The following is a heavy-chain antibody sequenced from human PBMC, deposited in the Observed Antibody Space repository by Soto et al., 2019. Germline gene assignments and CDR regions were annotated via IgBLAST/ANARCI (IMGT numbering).Heavy chain of an antibody. V-gene: IGHV4-31*03. CDR3: ARDLAP. J-gene: IGHJ5*02. Sequence: QVQLQESGPGLVKASQTLSLTCTVSGGSISSGGYYWSWIRKHPGKGLEWIGYIYNSGSTYYNPSLKSRVTRSADTSTNQFSLTLSSETATDTAVYYCARDLAPWGQGTLVTVSS. CDR1: GGSISSGGYY. CDR2: IYNSGST.